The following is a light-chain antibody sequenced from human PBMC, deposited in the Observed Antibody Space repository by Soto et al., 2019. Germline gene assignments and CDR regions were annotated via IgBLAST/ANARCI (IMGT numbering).Light chain of an antibody. CDR1: SSDVGGYNY. J-gene: IGLJ1*01. CDR2: EVN. V-gene: IGLV2-8*01. Sequence: QSVLTQPPSASGSPGLSVTISCTGTSSDVGGYNYVSWYQQHPGKAPKLVIYEVNKRPSGVPDRFSGSKSGNTASLTVSGLQAEDEADYYCSSYAGSSNVFGTGTKVTVL. CDR3: SSYAGSSNV.